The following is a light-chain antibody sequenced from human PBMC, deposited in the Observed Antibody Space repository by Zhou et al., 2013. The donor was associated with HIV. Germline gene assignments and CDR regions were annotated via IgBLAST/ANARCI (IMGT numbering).Light chain of an antibody. Sequence: DIQMTQSPSSLSASVGDRVTITCRASEGIRNDLAWFLQKPGKAPKRLISGAFSLQTGVPSRFSGSGSGTEFTLTISCLQSEDFATYYCQQYYSYPHTFGQGTKLEIK. CDR1: EGIRND. CDR2: GAF. V-gene: IGKV1-17*01. J-gene: IGKJ2*01. CDR3: QQYYSYPHT.